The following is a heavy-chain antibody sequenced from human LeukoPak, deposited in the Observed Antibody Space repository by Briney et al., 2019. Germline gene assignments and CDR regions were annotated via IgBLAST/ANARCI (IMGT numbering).Heavy chain of an antibody. CDR3: ARDRVNWNDGVDY. D-gene: IGHD1-20*01. CDR2: ISSGSVTI. CDR1: GLTFSDYN. V-gene: IGHV3-48*01. J-gene: IGHJ4*02. Sequence: GSLRLSCAPSGLTFSDYNMNWVRQAPGKGLEWVSYISSGSVTIYYADSVKGRFTISRDNAKNSLYLQMNSLRAEDTAVYYCARDRVNWNDGVDYWGQGTLVTVSS.